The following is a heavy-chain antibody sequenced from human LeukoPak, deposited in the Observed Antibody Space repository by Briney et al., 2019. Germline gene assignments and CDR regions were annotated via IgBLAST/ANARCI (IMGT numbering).Heavy chain of an antibody. D-gene: IGHD3-22*01. CDR2: IRYDGSNK. Sequence: GGSLRLSCAASGFTFSTYGMHWVRQVPGKGLEWVAFIRYDGSNKYYADPVKGRFTISRDNAKNSLYLQMNSLRAEDTAVYYCARWYYYDTSGYYHGFDYWGQGTLVTVSS. CDR1: GFTFSTYG. J-gene: IGHJ4*02. V-gene: IGHV3-30*02. CDR3: ARWYYYDTSGYYHGFDY.